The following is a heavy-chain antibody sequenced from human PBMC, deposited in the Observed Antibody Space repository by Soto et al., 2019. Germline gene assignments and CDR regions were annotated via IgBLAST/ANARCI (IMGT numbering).Heavy chain of an antibody. Sequence: TXXTLSLPFAVSGGSINSRYWWSWVRQSPGKGLEWIGEIYHSGSTNYNPSLKSRVTISVDKSKNQFSLNLSSVTAAETAVYYCARDQNGSGNYYTRYFDYWGQGTLVTVSS. CDR2: IYHSGST. J-gene: IGHJ4*02. V-gene: IGHV4-4*02. D-gene: IGHD3-10*01. CDR1: GGSINSRYW. CDR3: ARDQNGSGNYYTRYFDY.